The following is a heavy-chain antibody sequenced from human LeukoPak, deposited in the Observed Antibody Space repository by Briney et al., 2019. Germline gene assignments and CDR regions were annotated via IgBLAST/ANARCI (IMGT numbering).Heavy chain of an antibody. CDR1: GGSISSYY. J-gene: IGHJ4*02. Sequence: SETLSLTCTVSGGSISSYYWSWIRQPPGKGLEWIGYIYYSGSTNYNPSLKSRVTISVDTSKNQFSLKLSSVTAADTAVYYCARGGGIAARPDYFDYWGQGTLVTVSS. D-gene: IGHD6-6*01. CDR3: ARGGGIAARPDYFDY. CDR2: IYYSGST. V-gene: IGHV4-59*01.